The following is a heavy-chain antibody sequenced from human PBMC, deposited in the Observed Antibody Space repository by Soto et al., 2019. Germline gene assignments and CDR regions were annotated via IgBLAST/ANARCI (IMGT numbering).Heavy chain of an antibody. D-gene: IGHD3-10*01. CDR1: GGSISSYY. Sequence: QVQLQESGPGLVKPSETLSLTCTVSGGSISSYYWSWIRQPPGKGLEWIGYIYYSGSTNYNPSLKSRVTISVDTSKNQFSLKLSSVTAADTAVYYSARVGGWVEDYWGQGTLVTVSS. CDR3: ARVGGWVEDY. CDR2: IYYSGST. V-gene: IGHV4-59*01. J-gene: IGHJ4*02.